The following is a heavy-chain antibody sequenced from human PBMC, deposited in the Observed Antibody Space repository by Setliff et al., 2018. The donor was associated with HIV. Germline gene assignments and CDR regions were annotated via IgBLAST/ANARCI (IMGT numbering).Heavy chain of an antibody. D-gene: IGHD3-3*01. CDR2: IYWDDDK. J-gene: IGHJ4*02. Sequence: SGPTLVNPTQTLTLSCTFAGFSLTTSGVGVGWIRQPPGKALEWLALIYWDDDKRYSPSLKNGLTITKDTSKNQVVLTMTNMDPVDTATYYCAHRPLFGYYFDYWGQGTVVTVSS. CDR1: GFSLTTSGVG. CDR3: AHRPLFGYYFDY. V-gene: IGHV2-5*02.